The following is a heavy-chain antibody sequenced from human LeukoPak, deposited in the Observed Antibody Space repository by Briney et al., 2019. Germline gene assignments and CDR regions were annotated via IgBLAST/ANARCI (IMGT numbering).Heavy chain of an antibody. V-gene: IGHV4-34*01. J-gene: IGHJ4*02. CDR1: GGSFSGYY. CDR2: INHSGST. CDR3: ASSSVIYYDSSGYNY. Sequence: SETLSLTCAVYGGSFSGYYWSWIRQPPGKGLEWIGEINHSGSTNYNPSLKSRVTISVDTSKNQFSLKLSSVTAADTAVYYCASSSVIYYDSSGYNYWGQGILVTVSS. D-gene: IGHD3-22*01.